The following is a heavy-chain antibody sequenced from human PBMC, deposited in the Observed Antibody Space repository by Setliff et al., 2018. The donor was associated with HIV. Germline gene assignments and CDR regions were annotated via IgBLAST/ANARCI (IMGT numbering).Heavy chain of an antibody. V-gene: IGHV1-69*06. CDR1: GGTFSDHG. J-gene: IGHJ1*01. CDR3: STAWFNWNVTPD. CDR2: IIPISGTS. D-gene: IGHD1-20*01. Sequence: ASVKVSCKASGGTFSDHGITWVRQAPGQGLDWMGGIIPISGTSNYAQKFQGRVIMTEDTSTDTAFMELTNLRSEDTAVYYCSTAWFNWNVTPDWGQGTLVTVSS.